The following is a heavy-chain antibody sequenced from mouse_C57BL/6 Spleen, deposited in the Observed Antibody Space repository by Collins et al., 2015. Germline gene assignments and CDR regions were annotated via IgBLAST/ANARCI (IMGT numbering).Heavy chain of an antibody. Sequence: QLQQPGAELVRPGSSVKLSCKASGYTFTSYWMHWVKQRPIQGLEWIGNIDPSDSETHYNQKFKDKATLTVDKSSSTAYMQLSSLTSEDSAVYYCARSKYDGYYAWFAYWGQGTLVTVSA. J-gene: IGHJ3*01. CDR1: GYTFTSYW. V-gene: IGHV1-52*01. CDR2: IDPSDSET. D-gene: IGHD2-3*01. CDR3: ARSKYDGYYAWFAY.